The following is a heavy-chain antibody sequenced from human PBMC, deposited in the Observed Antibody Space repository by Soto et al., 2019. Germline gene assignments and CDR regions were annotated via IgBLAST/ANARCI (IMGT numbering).Heavy chain of an antibody. CDR3: ARDGYNWNYEAFDI. J-gene: IGHJ3*02. D-gene: IGHD1-7*01. Sequence: SETLSLTCSVSGESVRPKYWSWIRQPPGKGLEWIGYIDYVGSAHSSPSLGSRAIISSDTSKNEVSLKLSSVTAADTAVYYCARDGYNWNYEAFDIWGQGTMVTVSS. V-gene: IGHV4-59*02. CDR2: IDYVGSA. CDR1: GESVRPKY.